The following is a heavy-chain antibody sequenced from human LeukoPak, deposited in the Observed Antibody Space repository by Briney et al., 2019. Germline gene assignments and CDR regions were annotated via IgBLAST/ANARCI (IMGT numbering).Heavy chain of an antibody. D-gene: IGHD3-16*01. CDR1: GYSFTSYW. CDR3: ARHPPGEGDTKYAFDI. CDR2: IHPGDSDT. Sequence: GESLKISCKGSGYSFTSYWIGWVRQMPGKGLEWMGIIHPGDSDTRYSPSFQGQVTISADKSISSAYLQWSNLQASDTAMYYCARHPPGEGDTKYAFDIWGQGTMVTVSS. V-gene: IGHV5-51*01. J-gene: IGHJ3*02.